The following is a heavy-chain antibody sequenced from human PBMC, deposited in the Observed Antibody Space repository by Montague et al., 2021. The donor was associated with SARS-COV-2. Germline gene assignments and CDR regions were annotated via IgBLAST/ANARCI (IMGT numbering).Heavy chain of an antibody. J-gene: IGHJ6*02. CDR2: IYTSGST. D-gene: IGHD2-2*01. CDR1: GGSISSGSYY. V-gene: IGHV4-61*02. Sequence: TLSLTCTVSGGSISSGSYYWSWIRQPAGKGLEWIGRIYTSGSTNYNTSLKSRVTISVDTSKNQFSLKLSSVTAADTDVYYCAGGPAANYYYGMDVWGQGTTVAVSS. CDR3: AGGPAANYYYGMDV.